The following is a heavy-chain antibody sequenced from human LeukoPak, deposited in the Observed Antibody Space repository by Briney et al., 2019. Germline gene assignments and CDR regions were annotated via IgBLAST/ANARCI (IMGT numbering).Heavy chain of an antibody. V-gene: IGHV3-21*01. CDR2: ISSSSSYI. J-gene: IGHJ4*02. D-gene: IGHD6-13*01. CDR3: ASPYSSRWYELCY. CDR1: GFTFSSYS. Sequence: PGGSLRLSCAASGFTFSSYSMNWVRQAPGKGLEWVSSISSSSSYIYYAGSVKGRFTISRDNAKNSLYLQMNSLRAEDMAVYYCASPYSSRWYELCYWGQGTLVTVSS.